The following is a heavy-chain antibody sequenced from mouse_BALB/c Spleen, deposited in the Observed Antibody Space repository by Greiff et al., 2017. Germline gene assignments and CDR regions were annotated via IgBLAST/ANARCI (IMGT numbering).Heavy chain of an antibody. D-gene: IGHD2-12*01. V-gene: IGHV1-14*01. J-gene: IGHJ3*01. CDR2: INPYNDGT. Sequence: EVKLMESGPELVKPGASVKMSCKASGYTFTSYVMHWVKQKPGQGLEWIGYINPYNDGTKYNEKFKGKATLTSDKSSSTAYMELSSLTSEDSAVYYCARERYTEGFAYWGQGTLVTVSA. CDR3: ARERYTEGFAY. CDR1: GYTFTSYV.